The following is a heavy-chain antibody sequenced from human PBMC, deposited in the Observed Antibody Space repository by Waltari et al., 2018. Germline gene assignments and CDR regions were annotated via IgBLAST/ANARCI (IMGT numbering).Heavy chain of an antibody. V-gene: IGHV4-39*01. CDR2: VFYNGKT. J-gene: IGHJ4*02. Sequence: QVQMQESGPGLVKPSETLSLTCSVSGGSVSGSRYYWGWICQTPGTGLDWLGSVFYNGKTYYNPSLQSRVTISVDTSKNQFSLSLKSLTAADTAVFYCVRQLTTANPWYIDSWGQGTQVTVSS. CDR3: VRQLTTANPWYIDS. CDR1: GGSVSGSRYY. D-gene: IGHD1-1*01.